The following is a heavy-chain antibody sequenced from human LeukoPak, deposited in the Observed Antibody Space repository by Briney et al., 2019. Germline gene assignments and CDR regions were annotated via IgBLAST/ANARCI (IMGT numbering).Heavy chain of an antibody. D-gene: IGHD3-10*01. CDR2: IKQDGSEK. CDR1: GFTFSSYW. Sequence: GGSLRLSCAASGFTFSSYWMSWVRQAPGKGLEWVANIKQDGSEKYYVNSVKGRFTISRDNAKNSLYLQMNSLRAGDTAVYYCARDITAWSPFDYWGQGTLVTVSS. J-gene: IGHJ4*02. CDR3: ARDITAWSPFDY. V-gene: IGHV3-7*01.